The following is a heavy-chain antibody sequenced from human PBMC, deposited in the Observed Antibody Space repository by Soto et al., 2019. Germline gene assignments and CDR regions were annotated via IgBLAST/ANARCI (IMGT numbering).Heavy chain of an antibody. D-gene: IGHD6-13*01. CDR1: GGSISSSNW. Sequence: PSQTRSVTCAGSGGSISSSNWWRWVRQPPGKGLEWIGEIYHSGSTNYNPSLKSRVTISVDKSKNQFSLKLSSVTAADTAVYYCARGSSSWALYHFDYWGQGTLVTVSS. CDR2: IYHSGST. CDR3: ARGSSSWALYHFDY. J-gene: IGHJ4*02. V-gene: IGHV4-4*02.